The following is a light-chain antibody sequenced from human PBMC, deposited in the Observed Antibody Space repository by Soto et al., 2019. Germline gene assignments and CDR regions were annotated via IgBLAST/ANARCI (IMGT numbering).Light chain of an antibody. V-gene: IGLV1-40*01. CDR3: QSYDSSLSGSYV. J-gene: IGLJ1*01. Sequence: QSVLTQPPSVSGAPGQRVTISFTSSSSNIGAGYDVHWYQQLPGTAPKLLIYGNSNRPSGVPDRFSGSKSGTSASLAITGLQAEDEADYYCQSYDSSLSGSYVFGNGTKLTVL. CDR2: GNS. CDR1: SSNIGAGYD.